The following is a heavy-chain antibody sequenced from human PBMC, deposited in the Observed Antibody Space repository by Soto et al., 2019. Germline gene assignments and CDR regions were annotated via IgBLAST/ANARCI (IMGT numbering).Heavy chain of an antibody. D-gene: IGHD2-15*01. CDR3: ARARCGSQGRQGRDKFDI. Sequence: GGSLRLSCAASEFVFSAFAMHWVRQAPGKGLEWVAVILYDGSQTHYAAAVEGRFTISRDNSEGTLHLQMSPLRLEDTAVYYCARARCGSQGRQGRDKFDIWGQGKMVTVSS. J-gene: IGHJ3*02. CDR1: EFVFSAFA. V-gene: IGHV3-30*03. CDR2: ILYDGSQT.